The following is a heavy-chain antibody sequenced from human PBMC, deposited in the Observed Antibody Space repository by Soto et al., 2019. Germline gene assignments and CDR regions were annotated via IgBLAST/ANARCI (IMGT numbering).Heavy chain of an antibody. Sequence: QVQLVQSGAEVKKPGSSVKVSCKASGGTFSSYTISWVRQAPGQGIEWMGRILPILGIANYAQKFQGRVTITADKSTSTAYMELGSLRAEDTAVYYCARHGYCSGGSFYSSWCDPWGQGTLVTVSS. CDR1: GGTFSSYT. CDR3: ARHGYCSGGSFYSSWCDP. D-gene: IGHD2-15*01. J-gene: IGHJ5*02. V-gene: IGHV1-69*02. CDR2: ILPILGIA.